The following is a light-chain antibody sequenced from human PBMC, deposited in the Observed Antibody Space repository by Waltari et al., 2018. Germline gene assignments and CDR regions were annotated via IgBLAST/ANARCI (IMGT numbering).Light chain of an antibody. CDR3: SSYTTSSAPGV. CDR1: DSDVGAYDF. J-gene: IGLJ1*01. CDR2: EVS. V-gene: IGLV2-14*01. Sequence: QSALTQPASVSGSPGQSITISRSGTDSDVGAYDFVSCYQQQPGKAPHLISYEVSNRPSGISNRFSASKSGNTASLTISGLQAEDEADYYCSSYTTSSAPGVFGTGTRVTVL.